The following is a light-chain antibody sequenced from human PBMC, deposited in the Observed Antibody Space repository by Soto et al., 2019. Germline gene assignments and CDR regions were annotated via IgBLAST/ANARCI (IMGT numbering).Light chain of an antibody. J-gene: IGLJ2*01. Sequence: QSVLTQPPSVSGAPGQRVTISCTGACSNIGANYDVHWYQQLPRTAPKLLIYNNTNRPSGVPDRFSGSNSGTSASLAITGLQAEDDDYYYCHSYGRGLRDVVFGGGTQLTVL. CDR1: CSNIGANYD. CDR2: NNT. V-gene: IGLV1-40*01. CDR3: HSYGRGLRDVV.